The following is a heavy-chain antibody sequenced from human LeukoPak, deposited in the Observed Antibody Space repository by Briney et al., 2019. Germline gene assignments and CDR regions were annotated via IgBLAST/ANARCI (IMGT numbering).Heavy chain of an antibody. CDR3: ATESSAALDY. V-gene: IGHV3-69-1*01. D-gene: IGHD6-13*01. J-gene: IGHJ4*02. CDR2: IDTVDYT. Sequence: GGSLRLSCATSGFSFSSKFLNWVRQAPGKGLQYVSYIDTVDYTYYADSVKGRFTISRDNAKNSLYLQMNSLRSEDTAVYFCATESSAALDYWGQGTLVTVSS. CDR1: GFSFSSKF.